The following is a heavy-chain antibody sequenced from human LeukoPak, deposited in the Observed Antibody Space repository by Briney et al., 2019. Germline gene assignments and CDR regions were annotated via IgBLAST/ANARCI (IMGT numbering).Heavy chain of an antibody. CDR3: AIVGYCSSTSCYRANWFDP. V-gene: IGHV1-46*01. CDR1: RYTFTSYY. CDR2: INPSGGST. J-gene: IGHJ5*02. Sequence: ASVKVSCKASRYTFTSYYMHWVRQAPGQGLEWMGIINPSGGSTIYAQKFQGRVTMTRDMSTSTVYMELSSLRSEDTAVYYCAIVGYCSSTSCYRANWFDPWGQGTLVTVSS. D-gene: IGHD2-2*01.